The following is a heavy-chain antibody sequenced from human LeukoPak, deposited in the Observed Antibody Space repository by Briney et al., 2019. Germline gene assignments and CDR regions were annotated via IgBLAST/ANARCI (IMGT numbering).Heavy chain of an antibody. CDR3: ARGLRKYSSSPNDAFDI. CDR1: GFTFSTYS. D-gene: IGHD6-6*01. Sequence: GGSLRLSCAASGFTFSTYSMNWVRQAPGKGLEWVSAIRSSSSYIYYANSAKGRFTISRDNAKNSLYLQMNSLRAEDTAVYYCARGLRKYSSSPNDAFDIWGQGTMVTVSS. CDR2: IRSSSSYI. J-gene: IGHJ3*02. V-gene: IGHV3-21*01.